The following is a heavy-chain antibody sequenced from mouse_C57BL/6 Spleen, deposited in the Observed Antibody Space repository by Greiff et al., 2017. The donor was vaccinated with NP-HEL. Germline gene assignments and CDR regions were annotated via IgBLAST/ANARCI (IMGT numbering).Heavy chain of an antibody. CDR2: INPNNGGT. V-gene: IGHV1-18*01. D-gene: IGHD1-1*01. CDR3: ARNPAPDYYGSSLNWYFDV. J-gene: IGHJ1*03. Sequence: EVQLQQSGPELVKPGASVKIPCKASGYTFTDYNMDWVKQSHGKSLEWIGDINPNNGGTIYNQKFKGKATLTVDKSSSTAYMELRSLTSEDTAVYYCARNPAPDYYGSSLNWYFDVWGTGTTVTVSS. CDR1: GYTFTDYN.